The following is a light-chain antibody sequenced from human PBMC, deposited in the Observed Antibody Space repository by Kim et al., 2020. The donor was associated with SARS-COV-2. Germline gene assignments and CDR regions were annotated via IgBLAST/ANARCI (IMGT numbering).Light chain of an antibody. Sequence: LSLGDRATLSCRASRSISSYLAWYQQKPGQPPRLLIYDASNRATGIPVRFSGSGSETDFTLTISSLEPEDCAVYYCQQRDNWPWTFGQGTKVDIK. V-gene: IGKV3-11*01. J-gene: IGKJ1*01. CDR3: QQRDNWPWT. CDR2: DAS. CDR1: RSISSY.